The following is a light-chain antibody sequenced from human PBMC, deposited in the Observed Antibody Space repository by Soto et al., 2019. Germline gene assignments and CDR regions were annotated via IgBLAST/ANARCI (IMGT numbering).Light chain of an antibody. V-gene: IGKV3-20*01. J-gene: IGKJ1*01. Sequence: EIVLTQSPGTLSLFPGERATFSCRTSQSISATYLAWYQQKPGQAPRLLIYATSSRATGTPDRISGSGSRTDFTLTISRLEPDDSAVYYCQQYASSPRTFGQGTKVEI. CDR2: ATS. CDR3: QQYASSPRT. CDR1: QSISATY.